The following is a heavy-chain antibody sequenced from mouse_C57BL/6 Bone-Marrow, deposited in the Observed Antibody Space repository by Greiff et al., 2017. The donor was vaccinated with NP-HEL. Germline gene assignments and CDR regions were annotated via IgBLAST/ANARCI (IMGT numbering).Heavy chain of an antibody. V-gene: IGHV1-82*01. CDR1: GYALSSSW. CDR3: ARRDLNYGSFYWYFDV. Sequence: QVQLQQSGPELVKPGASVKISCKASGYALSSSWMNWVKQRPGKGLEWIGRIYPGDGDTNYNGKFKGKATLTADKSSSTAYMQLSSLTSEDSAVYFCARRDLNYGSFYWYFDVWGTGTTVTVSS. D-gene: IGHD1-1*01. J-gene: IGHJ1*03. CDR2: IYPGDGDT.